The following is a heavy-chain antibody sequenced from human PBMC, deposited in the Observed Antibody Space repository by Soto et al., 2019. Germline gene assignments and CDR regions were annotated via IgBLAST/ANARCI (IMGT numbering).Heavy chain of an antibody. D-gene: IGHD3-3*01. J-gene: IGHJ6*02. CDR1: GFTFSSYE. Sequence: PGESLKISCAASGFTFSSYEMNWVRQAPGPGREGVSYISSSGSTIYYADSVKGRFAICRDNAKNSLYLRMNSLRAEDTAGYYCARTAIFGVVMKARDNRLRRMDVWGQGTKVTVAS. V-gene: IGHV3-48*03. CDR3: ARTAIFGVVMKARDNRLRRMDV. CDR2: ISSSGSTI.